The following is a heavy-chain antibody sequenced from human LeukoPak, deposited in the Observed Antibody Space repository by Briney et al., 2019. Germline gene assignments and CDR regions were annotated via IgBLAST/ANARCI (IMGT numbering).Heavy chain of an antibody. V-gene: IGHV3-11*04. Sequence: GGSLRLSCAASGFTFSDYYMSWIRQAPGKGLEWVSYISSSGSTIYYADSVKGRFTISRDNAKNSLYLQMNSLRAEDTAVYYCARDAKKDSSSWYRIAVAVTSHNWFDPWGQGTLVTVSS. J-gene: IGHJ5*02. CDR2: ISSSGSTI. D-gene: IGHD6-13*01. CDR1: GFTFSDYY. CDR3: ARDAKKDSSSWYRIAVAVTSHNWFDP.